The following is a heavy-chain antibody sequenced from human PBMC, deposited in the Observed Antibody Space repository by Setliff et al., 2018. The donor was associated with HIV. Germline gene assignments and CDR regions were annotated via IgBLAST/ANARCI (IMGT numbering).Heavy chain of an antibody. V-gene: IGHV3-23*01. CDR1: GLTFKAYA. Sequence: GGSLRLSCAASGLTFKAYAMTWVRQAPGKGLEWVSTIGAVGGPTHYAESVKGRFTISKDNSKNTLYLQMSSLRDEDTAVYYCAKVFVFGVDAFDIWGQGTMVTVSS. CDR2: IGAVGGPT. D-gene: IGHD3-10*02. J-gene: IGHJ3*02. CDR3: AKVFVFGVDAFDI.